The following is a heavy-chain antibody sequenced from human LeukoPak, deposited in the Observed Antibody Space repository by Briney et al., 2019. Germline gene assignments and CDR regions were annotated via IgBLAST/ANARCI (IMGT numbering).Heavy chain of an antibody. V-gene: IGHV4-34*01. CDR2: INHSGRT. CDR3: LRGASSGWYGV. CDR1: GGSFSGYY. J-gene: IGHJ4*02. D-gene: IGHD6-19*01. Sequence: PSETLSLTCALYGGSFSGYYWSWIRQPPGKGLEWIGEINHSGRTNYNPSLKSRVTISVDTSKNQFSLKLSSETAADTAVYYVLRGASSGWYGVWGQGTLVSVSS.